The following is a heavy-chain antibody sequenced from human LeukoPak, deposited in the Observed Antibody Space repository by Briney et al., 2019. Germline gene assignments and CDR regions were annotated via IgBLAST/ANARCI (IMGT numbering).Heavy chain of an antibody. CDR3: ARSPDILTGENFDY. CDR2: VSPSGDIT. J-gene: IGHJ4*02. V-gene: IGHV3-23*01. Sequence: PGGSLRLSCAASGFIFSSHGMSWVRQAPGKGLEWVSGVSPSGDITYYADSVKGRFTISRDNSKNRVYLQMDSLRFEDTAVFYCARSPDILTGENFDYWGQGTLVTVSS. D-gene: IGHD3-9*01. CDR1: GFIFSSHG.